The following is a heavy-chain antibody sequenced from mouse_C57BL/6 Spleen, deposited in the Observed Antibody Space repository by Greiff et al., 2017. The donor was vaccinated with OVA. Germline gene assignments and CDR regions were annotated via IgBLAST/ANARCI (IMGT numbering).Heavy chain of an antibody. Sequence: VQLQQSGAELVRPGASVKLSCKASGYTFTDYYINWVKQRPGQGLEWIARIYPGSGNTYYNEKFKGKATLTAEKSSSTAYMQLSSLTSEDSAVYFCARDRIYSFDYWGQGTTLTVSS. CDR3: ARDRIYSFDY. D-gene: IGHD3-2*01. CDR2: IYPGSGNT. V-gene: IGHV1-76*01. CDR1: GYTFTDYY. J-gene: IGHJ2*01.